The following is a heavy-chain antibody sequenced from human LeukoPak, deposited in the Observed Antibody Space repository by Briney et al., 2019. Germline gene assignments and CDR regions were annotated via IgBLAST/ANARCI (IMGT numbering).Heavy chain of an antibody. CDR1: GGSTGSGGYH. J-gene: IGHJ5*01. CDR2: IKATGST. CDR3: ARGFGYGSGDYSWFDS. D-gene: IGHD3-10*01. V-gene: IGHV4-61*02. Sequence: SETLSLTCSVSGGSTGSGGYHWNWIRQSPGKGLECIGRIKATGSTTYNPSLKGRVTILLDKPKNQFSLTLTSVTAADTAVYYCARGFGYGSGDYSWFDSWGQGNLVSVSS.